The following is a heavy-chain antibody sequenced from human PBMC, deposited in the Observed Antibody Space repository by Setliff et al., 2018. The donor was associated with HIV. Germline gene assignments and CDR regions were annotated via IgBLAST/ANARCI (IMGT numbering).Heavy chain of an antibody. Sequence: PSEALSLTCNVSGGSISSSNWWSWVRQPPGKGLEWIGEIYHSGRTTYSPSLKSRVTISVDTSKNQFSLKLSSVTAADTAVYYCARVPGVQVGSSAFDIWGQGTMVTVSS. CDR2: IYHSGRT. J-gene: IGHJ3*02. D-gene: IGHD1-1*01. CDR3: ARVPGVQVGSSAFDI. CDR1: GGSISSSNW. V-gene: IGHV4-4*02.